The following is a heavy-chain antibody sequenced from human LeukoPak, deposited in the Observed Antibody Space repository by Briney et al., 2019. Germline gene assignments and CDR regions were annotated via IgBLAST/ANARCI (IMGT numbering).Heavy chain of an antibody. Sequence: GGSLRLSCAAPGFPSRTYAMNWVRQAPGKGLEWVSGISGGGDSTYHADSVKGRFTISRDNSKNTLYLQMNSLRVEDTAVYYCAKGQISMVRGVILDPDYWGQGTLVTVS. V-gene: IGHV3-23*01. J-gene: IGHJ4*02. CDR1: GFPSRTYA. CDR2: ISGGGDST. CDR3: AKGQISMVRGVILDPDY. D-gene: IGHD3-10*01.